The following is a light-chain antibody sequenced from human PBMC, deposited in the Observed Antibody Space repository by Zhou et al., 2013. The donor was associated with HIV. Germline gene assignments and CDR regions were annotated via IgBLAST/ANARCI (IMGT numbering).Light chain of an antibody. CDR1: QSVSSSY. Sequence: EIVLTQSPGTLSLSPGERATLSCRASQSVSSSYLAWYQQKPGQAPRLLIYGGSSRATGIPDRFSGSGSGTDFTLTISRLEPEDFAVYYCQQYGGSPMCSFGQGTKLEIK. CDR3: QQYGGSPMCS. J-gene: IGKJ2*04. CDR2: GGS. V-gene: IGKV3-20*01.